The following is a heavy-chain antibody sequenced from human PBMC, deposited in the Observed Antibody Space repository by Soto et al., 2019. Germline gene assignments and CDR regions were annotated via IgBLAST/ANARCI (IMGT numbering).Heavy chain of an antibody. Sequence: VQLVESGGGVVQPGRSLRLSCAASGFTFSNYGMNWVRLSPGKGLEWVSDISGNGNSARYADSVKGRFTISRDNSKDTLYLQMNSLRVDDTAVYYCGKERRGSGWSVCNFWGQGSLVTVSS. CDR3: GKERRGSGWSVCNF. V-gene: IGHV3-23*04. CDR1: GFTFSNYG. CDR2: ISGNGNSA. D-gene: IGHD6-19*01. J-gene: IGHJ4*02.